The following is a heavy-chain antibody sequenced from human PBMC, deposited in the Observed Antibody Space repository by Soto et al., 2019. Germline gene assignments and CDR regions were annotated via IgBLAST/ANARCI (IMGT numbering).Heavy chain of an antibody. V-gene: IGHV3-33*01. D-gene: IGHD2-21*01. CDR2: IWYDGNNK. CDR1: GFTFSNYG. CDR3: ARGLHSLFDY. Sequence: GGSLRLSCAASGFTFSNYGMHWVRQAPGKGLEWVAVIWYDGNNKYYADSVKGRFTISRDNSNNTLYVQMTSLRAEDTAVYYCARGLHSLFDYWGQGTLVTISS. J-gene: IGHJ4*02.